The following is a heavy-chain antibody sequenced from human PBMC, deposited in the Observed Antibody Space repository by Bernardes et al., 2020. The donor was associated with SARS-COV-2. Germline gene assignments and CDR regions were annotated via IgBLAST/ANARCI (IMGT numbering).Heavy chain of an antibody. D-gene: IGHD6-19*01. CDR1: GFTFSNYG. Sequence: GGSLRLSCAGSGFTFSNYGMHWVRQAPGKGLEWVATISYDGSQKKYADSVKGRFTISRDNSKNTLFLQMNSLSAEDTAVHFCAIGAVAGTESFGFWGQGALVTVSS. V-gene: IGHV3-30*03. CDR2: ISYDGSQK. J-gene: IGHJ4*02. CDR3: AIGAVAGTESFGF.